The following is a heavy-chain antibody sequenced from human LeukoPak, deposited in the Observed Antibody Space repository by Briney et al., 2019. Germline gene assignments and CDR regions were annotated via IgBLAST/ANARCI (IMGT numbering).Heavy chain of an antibody. CDR2: IYYSGST. CDR3: ARDVGGNPDY. V-gene: IGHV4-39*07. Sequence: SETLSLTCTVSGGSISSSSYYWGWIRQPPGKGLEWIGSIYYSGSTYYNPSLKSRVTISVDTSKNQFSLKLSSVTAADTAVYYCARDVGGNPDYWGQGTLVTVSS. D-gene: IGHD4-23*01. CDR1: GGSISSSSYY. J-gene: IGHJ4*02.